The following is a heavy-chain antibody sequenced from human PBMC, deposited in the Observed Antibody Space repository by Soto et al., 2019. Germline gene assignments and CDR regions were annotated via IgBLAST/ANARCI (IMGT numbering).Heavy chain of an antibody. Sequence: LRLSCAASGFTFSTYAMSWVRQAPGTGLEWVSGVTNLGGTINYADSVKGRFTISRDNSKNTLYLQMSSLRAEDTAVYYCAKDGNNGYAFDHWGQGTLVTVSS. J-gene: IGHJ4*02. CDR3: AKDGNNGYAFDH. D-gene: IGHD2-2*03. CDR2: VTNLGGTI. CDR1: GFTFSTYA. V-gene: IGHV3-23*01.